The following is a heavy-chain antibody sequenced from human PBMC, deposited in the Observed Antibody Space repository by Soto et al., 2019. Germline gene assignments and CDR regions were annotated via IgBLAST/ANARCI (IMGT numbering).Heavy chain of an antibody. V-gene: IGHV3-74*01. Sequence: EEHLVQSGGGLVQPGGSLRLSCAASGFPFSTYWMHWVRQVPGQGLVWVSRINSDGSSTIYADFVKGRFTISRDNAKNTLYLQMNSLRVDDTAIYYCAGGYQEWGHGALVTVSS. CDR1: GFPFSTYW. D-gene: IGHD5-12*01. J-gene: IGHJ4*01. CDR2: INSDGSST. CDR3: AGGYQE.